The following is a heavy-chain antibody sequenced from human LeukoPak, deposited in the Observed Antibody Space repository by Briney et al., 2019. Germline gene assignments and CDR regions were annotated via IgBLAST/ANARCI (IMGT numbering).Heavy chain of an antibody. CDR3: AKGTITYSYYYMDV. CDR2: IRYDGSNK. V-gene: IGHV3-30*02. J-gene: IGHJ6*03. D-gene: IGHD3-10*01. Sequence: GGSLRLSCAASGFTFSSYGMHWVRQAPGKGLEWVAFIRYDGSNKYYADSVKGRFTISRDNSKNTLFLQMNSLRAEDTAVYYCAKGTITYSYYYMDVWGKGTTVTVSS. CDR1: GFTFSSYG.